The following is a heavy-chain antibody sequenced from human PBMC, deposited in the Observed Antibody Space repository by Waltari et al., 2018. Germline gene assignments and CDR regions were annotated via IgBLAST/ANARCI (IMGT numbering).Heavy chain of an antibody. Sequence: QVQLQESGPGLVKPSETLSLTCAVSGYSISSGYYWSWIRQPPGEGLEWIGCMHHSGTTYYNPSLKSRGTISVDTSKNQCSLKLSSVTAADTAVYYCARRVSTGWQYNYLDYWGQGTPVTVSS. CDR3: ARRVSTGWQYNYLDY. V-gene: IGHV4-38-2*01. J-gene: IGHJ4*02. CDR2: MHHSGTT. CDR1: GYSISSGYY. D-gene: IGHD6-25*01.